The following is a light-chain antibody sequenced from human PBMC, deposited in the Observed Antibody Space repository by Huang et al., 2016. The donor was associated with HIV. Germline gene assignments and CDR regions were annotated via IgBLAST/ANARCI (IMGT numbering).Light chain of an antibody. CDR1: QGLLHSNGYNS. V-gene: IGKV2-28*01. CDR2: LGS. J-gene: IGKJ1*01. Sequence: DIVMTQSPLSLPVTPGEPASISCRSSQGLLHSNGYNSLDWYLQKPGQSPQLRIYLGSNRASGVPDRFSGSGSGTNFTLKITRVEAEDVGIYYCMQALQTPRTFGQGTKVEI. CDR3: MQALQTPRT.